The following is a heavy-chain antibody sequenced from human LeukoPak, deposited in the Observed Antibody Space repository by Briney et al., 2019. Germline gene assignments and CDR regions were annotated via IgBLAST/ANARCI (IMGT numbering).Heavy chain of an antibody. J-gene: IGHJ4*02. CDR3: ASSRKASGWGYYDILTGFPH. D-gene: IGHD3-9*01. CDR1: GGSISSGDYY. CDR2: IYYSGST. V-gene: IGHV4-30-4*08. Sequence: SQTLSLTCTVSGGSISSGDYYWSWIRQPPGKGLEWIGYIYYSGSTYYNPSLKSRVTISVDTSKNQFSLKLSSVTAADTAVYYCASSRKASGWGYYDILTGFPHWGQGTLVTVSS.